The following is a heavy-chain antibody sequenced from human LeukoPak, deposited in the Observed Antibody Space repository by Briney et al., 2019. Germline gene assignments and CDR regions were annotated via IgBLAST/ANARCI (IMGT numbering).Heavy chain of an antibody. CDR3: ARVYSRSWYLYYYYYMDV. V-gene: IGHV3-11*01. CDR1: GFTFSDYY. J-gene: IGHJ6*03. CDR2: ISSSGSTI. Sequence: GGSLRLSCAASGFTFSDYYMSWLRQAPGKGLEWVSYISSSGSTIYYADSVKGRFTISRDNAKNSLYLQMNSLRAEDTAVYYCARVYSRSWYLYYYYYMDVWGKGTTVTISS. D-gene: IGHD6-13*01.